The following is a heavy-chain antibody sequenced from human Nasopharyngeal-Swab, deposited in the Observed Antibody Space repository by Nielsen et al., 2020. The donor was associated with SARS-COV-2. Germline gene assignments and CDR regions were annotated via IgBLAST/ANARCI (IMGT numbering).Heavy chain of an antibody. CDR1: GYTFTDYY. CDR3: ARDYYDNYDSDY. J-gene: IGHJ4*02. CDR2: INPDSGDT. D-gene: IGHD3-22*01. V-gene: IGHV1-2*02. Sequence: ASVKVSCKTSGYTFTDYYIHWMHQVPGQGLEWVGCINPDSGDTKYAQKFQGRVPVSSDRSRSTAYIELSRLRSDDTAVYYCARDYYDNYDSDYWGQGTLVTVSS.